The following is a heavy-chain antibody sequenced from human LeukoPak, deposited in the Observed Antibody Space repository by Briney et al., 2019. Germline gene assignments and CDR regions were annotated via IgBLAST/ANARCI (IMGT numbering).Heavy chain of an antibody. V-gene: IGHV3-33*01. CDR3: ARDAQRGFDYSNSLQY. CDR2: IRSDGTNR. D-gene: IGHD4-11*01. CDR1: GFTFSHYG. J-gene: IGHJ4*02. Sequence: PGRSLRLSCAASGFTFSHYGMHWVRQAPGKGLEWVAVIRSDGTNRYYADSVKGRFTISGDDSGNTAYLQMNSLRPEDTGVYFCARDAQRGFDYSNSLQYWGQGTPVTVST.